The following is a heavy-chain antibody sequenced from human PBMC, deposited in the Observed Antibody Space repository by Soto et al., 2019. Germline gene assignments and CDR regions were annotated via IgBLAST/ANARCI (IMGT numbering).Heavy chain of an antibody. CDR2: IYAGGSL. Sequence: GGSLRLSCEASGFTVSSNYMSWVRQAPGKGLEWVSVIYAGGSLYYADSVKGRFTISRDNSRNTLYLQTNSLRAEDTAVYYCARGFPSMAYYGEYYFDYWGQGTLVTVSS. D-gene: IGHD3-10*01. J-gene: IGHJ4*02. CDR3: ARGFPSMAYYGEYYFDY. CDR1: GFTVSSNY. V-gene: IGHV3-53*01.